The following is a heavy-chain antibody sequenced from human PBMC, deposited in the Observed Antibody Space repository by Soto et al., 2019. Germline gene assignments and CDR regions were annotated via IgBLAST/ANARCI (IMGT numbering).Heavy chain of an antibody. J-gene: IGHJ4*02. CDR1: GYTFTSYY. CDR3: ARRDYGDSDY. Sequence: QVQLVQSGAEVKKPGASVKVSCKASGYTFTSYYMHWVRQAPGQGLEWMGIINPSSGSTNYAQKCQGRVTTTRDTSTSTVYMELSSLRSEDTAVYYCARRDYGDSDYWGQGTLVTVSS. CDR2: INPSSGST. D-gene: IGHD3-16*01. V-gene: IGHV1-46*01.